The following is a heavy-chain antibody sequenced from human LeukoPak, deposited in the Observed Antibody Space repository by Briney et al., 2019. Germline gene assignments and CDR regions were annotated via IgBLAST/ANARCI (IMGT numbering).Heavy chain of an antibody. Sequence: GGTLRLSCAVSGFTFSSYGMHWVSQAPGKGLEWVAFIRYDGSNKYYADSVKGRFTISRDNSKNTLYLQMNSLRAEDTAVYYCAKTNSSGWYQFDYWGQGTLVTVSS. CDR1: GFTFSSYG. CDR2: IRYDGSNK. J-gene: IGHJ4*02. D-gene: IGHD6-19*01. CDR3: AKTNSSGWYQFDY. V-gene: IGHV3-30*02.